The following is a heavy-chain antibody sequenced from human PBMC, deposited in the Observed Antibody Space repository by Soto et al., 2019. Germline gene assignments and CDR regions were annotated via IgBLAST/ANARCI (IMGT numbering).Heavy chain of an antibody. Sequence: QVQLQESGPGLVKPSQTLSVTCTVSGGSVSSDDYSWSWIRQHPGKVLEWLGYIRDSGRTYHNPSLAGRIPKSVDTSKIQSSLLLRSVTAADSAVYYCASAMDNYFDSWGQGSMVTDSS. CDR3: ASAMDNYFDS. CDR1: GGSVSSDDYS. CDR2: IRDSGRT. J-gene: IGHJ4*02. D-gene: IGHD2-8*01. V-gene: IGHV4-31*03.